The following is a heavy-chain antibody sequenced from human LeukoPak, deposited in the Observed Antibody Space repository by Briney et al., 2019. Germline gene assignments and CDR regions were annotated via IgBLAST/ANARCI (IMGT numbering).Heavy chain of an antibody. CDR2: NHVDGST. D-gene: IGHD2-15*01. J-gene: IGHJ3*02. Sequence: SETLSLTCSVSGGSISGYYWSWIRQPPGKGLEWMGHNHVDGSTNYDPSLKSRVTISVDTSKNQFSLKLSSVTAADTAVYYCARRVGAASGGGFDIWGQGTMVTVSS. CDR1: GGSISGYY. CDR3: ARRVGAASGGGFDI. V-gene: IGHV4-59*08.